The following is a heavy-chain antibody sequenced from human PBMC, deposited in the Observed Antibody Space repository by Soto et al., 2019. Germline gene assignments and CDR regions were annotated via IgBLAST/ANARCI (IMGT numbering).Heavy chain of an antibody. CDR2: ISWNSATI. CDR3: ATEYSNLGLYYQYGMDV. J-gene: IGHJ6*02. D-gene: IGHD4-4*01. V-gene: IGHV3-9*01. Sequence: GWSLRLSCVASGFAFDDYAMHWVRQVPGKGLEWVSGISWNSATIAYGDSVKGRFTISRDNAKNSLYLQMTSLRAEDTALYYCATEYSNLGLYYQYGMDVWGQGTTVTVSS. CDR1: GFAFDDYA.